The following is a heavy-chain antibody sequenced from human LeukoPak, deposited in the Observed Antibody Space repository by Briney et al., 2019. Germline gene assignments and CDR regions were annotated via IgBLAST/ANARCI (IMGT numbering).Heavy chain of an antibody. CDR1: GGSISSYY. CDR3: ASIGRFGESMGDY. J-gene: IGHJ4*02. CDR2: IYYSGST. D-gene: IGHD3-10*01. V-gene: IGHV4-59*08. Sequence: SETLSLTCTVSGGSISSYYWSWIRQPPGKGLEWIGYIYYSGSTNYNPSLKSRVTISVDTSKHQFSLKLSSGTAADTAVYYCASIGRFGESMGDYWGQGTLVTVSS.